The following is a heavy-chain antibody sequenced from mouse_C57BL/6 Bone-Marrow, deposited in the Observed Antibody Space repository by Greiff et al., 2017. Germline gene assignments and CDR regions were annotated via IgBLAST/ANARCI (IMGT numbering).Heavy chain of an antibody. CDR1: GYTFTSYW. V-gene: IGHV1-69*01. Sequence: VQLQQPGAELVMPGASVKLSCKASGYTFTSYWMHWVKQRPGQGLEWIGEIDPSDSYTNYNQKFKGKSTLTVDKYSSTAYMQLSSLTSEDSAVYYCATEFYYYGSSYWYFDVWGTGTTVTVSS. J-gene: IGHJ1*03. CDR2: IDPSDSYT. CDR3: ATEFYYYGSSYWYFDV. D-gene: IGHD1-1*01.